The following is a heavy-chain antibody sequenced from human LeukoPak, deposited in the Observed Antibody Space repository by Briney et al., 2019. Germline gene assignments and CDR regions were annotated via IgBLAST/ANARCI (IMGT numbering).Heavy chain of an antibody. CDR1: GGSISSSSYY. Sequence: SETLSLTCTVSGGSISSSSYYWGWIRQPPGEGLEWIGSIYYSGSTYYNPSLKSRVTISVDTSKNQFSLKLSSVTAADTAVYYCASQSSGWYAYDYWGQGTLVTVSS. CDR3: ASQSSGWYAYDY. CDR2: IYYSGST. D-gene: IGHD6-19*01. J-gene: IGHJ4*02. V-gene: IGHV4-39*01.